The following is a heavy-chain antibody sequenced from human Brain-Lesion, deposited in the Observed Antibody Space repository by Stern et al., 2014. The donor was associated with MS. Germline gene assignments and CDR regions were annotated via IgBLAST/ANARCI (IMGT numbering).Heavy chain of an antibody. D-gene: IGHD3-10*01. Sequence: QVQLGQSGPGLVKPSQTLSLPCSVSDGSISSGDYYWSWIRQPPGKGLEWIGYIYYSGRTYYNPSLGDTNYNPSLESRVTISVDASKNQFSLKLTSVTAADTAVYYCARALQPYYFGTNGAWGQGTLVTVSS. J-gene: IGHJ5*02. CDR1: DGSISSGDYY. CDR2: IYYSGRT. V-gene: IGHV4-30-4*01. CDR3: ARALQPYYFGTNGA.